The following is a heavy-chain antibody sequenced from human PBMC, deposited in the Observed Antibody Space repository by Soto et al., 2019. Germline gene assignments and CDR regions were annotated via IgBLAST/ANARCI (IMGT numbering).Heavy chain of an antibody. CDR1: GFSLSTSGMR. CDR2: IDWDDDK. V-gene: IGHV2-70*04. D-gene: IGHD3-10*01. J-gene: IGHJ6*02. Sequence: SGPTLVNPTQTLTLTCTFSGFSLSTSGMRVSRIRQPPGKALEWLARIDWDDDKFYSTSLKTRLTISKDTSKNQVVLTMTNMDPVDTATYYCARGPSRVVRGGEDYYYGMDVWGQGTTVTVS. CDR3: ARGPSRVVRGGEDYYYGMDV.